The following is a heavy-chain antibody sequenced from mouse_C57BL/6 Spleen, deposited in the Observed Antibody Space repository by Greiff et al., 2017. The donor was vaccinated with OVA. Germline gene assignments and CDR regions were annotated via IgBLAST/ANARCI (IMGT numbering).Heavy chain of an antibody. Sequence: VQLQQSGPGMVKPSQSLSLTCTVTGYSITSGYDWHWIRHFPGNKLEWMGYISYSGSTNYNPSLKSRISITHDTSKNHFFLKLNSVTTEDTATYYCARDQVYYGRRDAWFAYWGQGTLVTVSA. CDR1: GYSITSGYD. J-gene: IGHJ3*01. CDR3: ARDQVYYGRRDAWFAY. CDR2: ISYSGST. V-gene: IGHV3-1*01. D-gene: IGHD1-1*01.